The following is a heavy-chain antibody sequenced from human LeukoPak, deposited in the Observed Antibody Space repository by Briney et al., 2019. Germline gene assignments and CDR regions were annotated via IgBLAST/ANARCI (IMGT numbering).Heavy chain of an antibody. D-gene: IGHD4/OR15-4a*01. V-gene: IGHV4-59*01. CDR2: IFYSGST. CDR1: GGSITAYY. J-gene: IGHJ6*02. CDR3: ARENVLYGVDV. Sequence: SETLSLTCTVSGGSITAYYWNWIRQPPGKGPEWIGYIFYSGSTNYNPSLKSRVTISVDTSKNQFSLNLSSVTAADTAVYYCARENVLYGVDVWGQGTTVTVSS.